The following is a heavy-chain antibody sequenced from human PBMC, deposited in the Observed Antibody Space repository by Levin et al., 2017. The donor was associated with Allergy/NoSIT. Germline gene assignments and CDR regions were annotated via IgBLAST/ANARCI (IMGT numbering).Heavy chain of an antibody. CDR1: GFTFSNYA. Sequence: PGGSLRLSCAASGFTFSNYAMHWVRQAPGKGLEWVAVVSFDGSNKYYADSVKGRFTVSRDNSKNTLYLQMNSLRADDTAVYYCARVDLLWFGELLGAFDIWGQGTVVTVSS. D-gene: IGHD3-10*01. CDR3: ARVDLLWFGELLGAFDI. V-gene: IGHV3-30-3*01. J-gene: IGHJ3*02. CDR2: VSFDGSNK.